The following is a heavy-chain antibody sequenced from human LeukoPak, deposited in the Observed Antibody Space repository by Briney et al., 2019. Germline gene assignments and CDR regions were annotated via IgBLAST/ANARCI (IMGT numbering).Heavy chain of an antibody. J-gene: IGHJ5*02. CDR1: GGSFSGYY. V-gene: IGHV4-34*01. CDR2: INHSGST. D-gene: IGHD3-22*01. CDR3: ARAGYYRTKVFDP. Sequence: PSETLSLTCAVYGGSFSGYYWSWIRQPPGKGLEWIGEINHSGSTNYNPSLKSRVTISVDTPKNQFSLKLSSVTGADTVVYYWARAGYYRTKVFDPWGQGTLVTVSS.